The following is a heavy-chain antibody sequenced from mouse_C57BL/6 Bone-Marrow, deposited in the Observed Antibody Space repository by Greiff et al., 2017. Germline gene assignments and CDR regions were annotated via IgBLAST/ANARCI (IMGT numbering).Heavy chain of an antibody. V-gene: IGHV5-4*01. Sequence: DVHLVESGGGLVKPGGSLKLSCAASGFTFSSYAMSWVRQTPEKRLEWVATISDGGSYTYYPDNVKGRFTISRDNAKNNLYLQMSHLKSEDTAMYYCASSSTVVAFYYYAMDYWSQGTSVTVSS. CDR2: ISDGGSYT. J-gene: IGHJ4*01. CDR1: GFTFSSYA. D-gene: IGHD1-1*01. CDR3: ASSSTVVAFYYYAMDY.